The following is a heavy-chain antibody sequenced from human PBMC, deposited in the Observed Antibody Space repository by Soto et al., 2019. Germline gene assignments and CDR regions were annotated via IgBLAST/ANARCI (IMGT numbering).Heavy chain of an antibody. CDR2: ISGSGGST. D-gene: IGHD3-22*01. J-gene: IGHJ6*02. V-gene: IGHV3-23*01. CDR3: AQRTSNHMISGMDV. Sequence: PGGSVRLSCEASGFTGGSYAMSWGLQAPGKGLEWVARISGSGGSTYYADSVRGRFTISRDNSKNTVYLQMNSLRVEHRAVYYRAQRTSNHMISGMDVRGQAPTVTASS. CDR1: GFTGGSYA.